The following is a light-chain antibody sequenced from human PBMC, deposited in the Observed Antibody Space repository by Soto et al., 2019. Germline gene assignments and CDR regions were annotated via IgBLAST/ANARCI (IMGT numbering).Light chain of an antibody. J-gene: IGKJ4*01. V-gene: IGKV1-27*01. CDR3: QKYNSAPLT. Sequence: DIQMTQSPSPLSASLGDRVTITCRASQGISVYLAWFQQKPGKVPKLLIYAASTLQSGVPSRFSGSGSGTDFTLTISSLQPEYVAPYYCQKYNSAPLTFGGGTKVEIK. CDR2: AAS. CDR1: QGISVY.